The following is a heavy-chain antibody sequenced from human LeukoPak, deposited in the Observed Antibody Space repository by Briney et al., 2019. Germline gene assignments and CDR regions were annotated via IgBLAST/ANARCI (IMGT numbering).Heavy chain of an antibody. CDR3: ARSYSSSWIDY. CDR2: INHSGST. CDR1: GGSFSGYY. D-gene: IGHD6-13*01. Sequence: SETLSLTCAVYGGSFSGYYWSWIRQPPGKGLEWIGEINHSGSTNYNPSLKSRVTMSVDTSKNQFSLNLSSVTAADTAVYYCARSYSSSWIDYWGQGALVTVSS. V-gene: IGHV4-34*01. J-gene: IGHJ4*02.